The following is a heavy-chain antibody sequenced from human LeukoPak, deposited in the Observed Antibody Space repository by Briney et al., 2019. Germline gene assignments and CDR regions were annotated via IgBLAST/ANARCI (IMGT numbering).Heavy chain of an antibody. CDR1: GFTFSSYG. CDR2: IWYDGSNK. D-gene: IGHD6-13*01. CDR3: AKVRYSSSWGLDAFDI. Sequence: GGSLRLSCAASGFTFSSYGMHWVRQAPGKGLEWVAVIWYDGSNKYFADSVKGRFTISRDNSKNTLYLQMNSLRAEDTAVYYCAKVRYSSSWGLDAFDIWGQGTMVTVSS. V-gene: IGHV3-33*06. J-gene: IGHJ3*02.